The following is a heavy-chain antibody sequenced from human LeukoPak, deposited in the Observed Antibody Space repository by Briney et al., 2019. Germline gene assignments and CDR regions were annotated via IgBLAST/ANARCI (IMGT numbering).Heavy chain of an antibody. D-gene: IGHD6-19*01. CDR3: ARGSIGSGWYYYFDY. Sequence: SETLSLTCTVSGYSISSGYYWGWIRQPPGKGLEWIGSIYHSGSTYYNPSLKSRVTISVDTSKNQFSLKLSSVTAADTAVYYCARGSIGSGWYYYFDYWGQGTLVTVSS. J-gene: IGHJ4*02. CDR1: GYSISSGYY. V-gene: IGHV4-38-2*02. CDR2: IYHSGST.